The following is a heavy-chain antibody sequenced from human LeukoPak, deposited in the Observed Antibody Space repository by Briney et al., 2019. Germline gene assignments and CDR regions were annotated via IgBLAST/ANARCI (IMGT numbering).Heavy chain of an antibody. CDR2: VKSKADSGTT. Sequence: GGSLRLSCATSGFTFSHAWMNWVRQAPGKGLEWVGRVKSKADSGTTDYAAPVKGRFTISRDDSTKTLYLQMNSLKADDTAVYFCTTVTVCTGSSCPGAFDHWGQGTLVTVSS. V-gene: IGHV3-15*01. CDR3: TTVTVCTGSSCPGAFDH. D-gene: IGHD2-8*02. J-gene: IGHJ4*02. CDR1: GFTFSHAW.